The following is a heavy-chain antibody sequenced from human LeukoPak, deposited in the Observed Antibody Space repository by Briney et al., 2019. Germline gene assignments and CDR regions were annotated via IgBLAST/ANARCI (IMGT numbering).Heavy chain of an antibody. CDR2: IWYDGSNK. CDR3: ARGTSGSWSYTVLLDY. V-gene: IGHV3-33*01. CDR1: GFTFSSYG. J-gene: IGHJ4*02. Sequence: GGSLRLSCAASGFTFSSYGMHWVRQAPGKGLEWVAVIWYDGSNKYYADSVKGRFTISRDNSKNTLYLQMNSLRAEDTAVYYCARGTSGSWSYTVLLDYWGQGTLVTVSS. D-gene: IGHD3-10*01.